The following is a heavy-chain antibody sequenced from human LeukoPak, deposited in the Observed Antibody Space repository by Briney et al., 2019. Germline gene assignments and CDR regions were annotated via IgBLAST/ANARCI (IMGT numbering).Heavy chain of an antibody. J-gene: IGHJ4*02. CDR2: IYSGGST. D-gene: IGHD3-9*01. Sequence: PGGSLRLSCAASGFTVSSNFMNWVRQAPGKGLEWVSVIYSGGSTYYADSVKGRFTISRDNSKNTLYLQMNSLRAEDTAVYYCARVTGAVTGYFDYWGQGTLVTVSS. CDR1: GFTVSSNF. CDR3: ARVTGAVTGYFDY. V-gene: IGHV3-66*01.